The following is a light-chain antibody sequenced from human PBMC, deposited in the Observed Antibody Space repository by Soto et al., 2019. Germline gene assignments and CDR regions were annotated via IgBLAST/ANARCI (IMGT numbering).Light chain of an antibody. CDR1: QTISSW. V-gene: IGKV1-5*03. CDR2: KAS. CDR3: QHYNSYSEA. Sequence: DMQMTQSPSTLSVSVGDRVTITCRASQTISSWLAWYQQKPGKAPKLLIYKASTLKSGVPSRFSGSGSGTEFTLTISSLQPDDFATYYCQHYNSYSEAFGQGTQVELK. J-gene: IGKJ1*01.